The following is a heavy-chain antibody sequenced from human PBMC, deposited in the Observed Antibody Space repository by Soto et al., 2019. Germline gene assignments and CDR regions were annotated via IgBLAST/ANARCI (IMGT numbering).Heavy chain of an antibody. J-gene: IGHJ4*02. V-gene: IGHV3-15*01. Sequence: KPGGSLRLSCAASGFTFSNAWMSWVRQAPGKGLEWVGRIKSKTDGGTTDYAAPVKGRFTISRDDSKNTLYLQMNSLKTEDTAVYYCTNEPVVIAMFDYWGQGTLVTVSS. CDR3: TNEPVVIAMFDY. CDR2: IKSKTDGGTT. D-gene: IGHD2-21*01. CDR1: GFTFSNAW.